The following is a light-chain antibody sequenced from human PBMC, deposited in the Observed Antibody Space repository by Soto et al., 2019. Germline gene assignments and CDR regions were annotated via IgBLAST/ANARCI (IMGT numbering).Light chain of an antibody. CDR2: QVT. CDR1: SSDIAGFNY. CDR3: TSYSSTSFYV. V-gene: IGLV2-14*01. Sequence: QPVLSQPASVSGSPGQSITISCIGSSSDIAGFNYISWFQHHPGKAPKLLIYQVTARPSGVSNRFSGSKFGNTASLTISGLQPDDEADYYCTSYSSTSFYVFGPGTKVTVL. J-gene: IGLJ1*01.